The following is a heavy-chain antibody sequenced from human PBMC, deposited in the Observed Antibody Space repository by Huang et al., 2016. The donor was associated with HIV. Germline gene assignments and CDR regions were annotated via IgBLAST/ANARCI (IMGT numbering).Heavy chain of an antibody. J-gene: IGHJ6*02. V-gene: IGHV5-51*01. Sequence: EEQLVQSGAEVKKPGESLKISCEGSGYSFAKYWIGWVRQMPGNGREWRGIIDPEDSVTRYSPSFQGQVSISADKSISTAYLQWSSLKASDTAMYYCARLDTARNYYYYGLDVWGQGTSVIVSS. CDR1: GYSFAKYW. D-gene: IGHD5-18*01. CDR2: IDPEDSVT. CDR3: ARLDTARNYYYYGLDV.